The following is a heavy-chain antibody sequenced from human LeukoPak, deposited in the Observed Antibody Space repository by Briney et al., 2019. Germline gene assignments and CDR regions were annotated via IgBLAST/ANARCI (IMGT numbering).Heavy chain of an antibody. CDR3: ARGGYNSRRDNWFDP. Sequence: SETLSLTCAVYGGSFSGYYWSWIRQPPGKGLEWIGEINHSGSTNYNPSLKSRVTISVDTSKNQFSLKLSSVTAADTAVYYCARGGYNSRRDNWFDPWGQETLVTVSS. D-gene: IGHD5-12*01. CDR1: GGSFSGYY. J-gene: IGHJ5*02. CDR2: INHSGST. V-gene: IGHV4-34*01.